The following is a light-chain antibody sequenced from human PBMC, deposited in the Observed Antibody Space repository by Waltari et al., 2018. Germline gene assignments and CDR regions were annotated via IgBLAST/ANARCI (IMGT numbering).Light chain of an antibody. J-gene: IGLJ2*01. Sequence: QSALTQPPSASGSPGQSVPISCTGTSSDVGDYVPWYQQHPGKAPKLMISEVTKRPSGVPDRFSGSKSGNTASLTVSGLQAEDEADYYCSSYAGSNNLVFGGGTKLTVL. CDR1: SSDVGDY. CDR3: SSYAGSNNLV. CDR2: EVT. V-gene: IGLV2-8*01.